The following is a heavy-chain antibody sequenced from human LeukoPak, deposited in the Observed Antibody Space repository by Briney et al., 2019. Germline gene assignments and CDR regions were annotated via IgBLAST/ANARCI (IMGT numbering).Heavy chain of an antibody. V-gene: IGHV4-31*03. CDR1: GGSINSGHYY. D-gene: IGHD3-22*01. J-gene: IGHJ5*02. Sequence: SETLSLTCTVSGGSINSGHYYWSWIRQHPGKGLEWIGYIYYSGSTYYNPSLKSRVDISADTSKNQFSLKLNSVTAADTAMYYCARGLYYDSSGTFFDPWGQGTLVSVSS. CDR2: IYYSGST. CDR3: ARGLYYDSSGTFFDP.